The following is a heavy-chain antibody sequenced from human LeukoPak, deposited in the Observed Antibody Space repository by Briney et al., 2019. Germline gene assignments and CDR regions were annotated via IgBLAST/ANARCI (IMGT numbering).Heavy chain of an antibody. V-gene: IGHV3-30*02. Sequence: GGSLRLSCAASGFSFSSYDMHWVRQAPDKGLEWVAFIRSDGSKTYYVDSAKGRFTISRDNSKNIVYLQMNSLRAEDTAVYYCAKDWARLKWFGESLSSRPSRHYMDVWGKGTTVTISS. D-gene: IGHD3-10*01. CDR1: GFSFSSYD. CDR2: IRSDGSKT. CDR3: AKDWARLKWFGESLSSRPSRHYMDV. J-gene: IGHJ6*03.